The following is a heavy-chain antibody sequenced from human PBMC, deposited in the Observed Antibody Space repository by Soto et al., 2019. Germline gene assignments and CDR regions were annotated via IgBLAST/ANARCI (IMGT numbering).Heavy chain of an antibody. J-gene: IGHJ6*03. D-gene: IGHD3-3*01. Sequence: GGSLRLSCAASGFTFIDYAMSWVRQAPGKGLEWVATISTVGHSTFSADSVKGRFTISRDNSKNTLYLQMNSLRSDDTAVYYCARGYYDFWSGERYYYYYMDVWGKGTTVTVSS. CDR1: GFTFIDYA. V-gene: IGHV3-23*01. CDR2: ISTVGHST. CDR3: ARGYYDFWSGERYYYYYMDV.